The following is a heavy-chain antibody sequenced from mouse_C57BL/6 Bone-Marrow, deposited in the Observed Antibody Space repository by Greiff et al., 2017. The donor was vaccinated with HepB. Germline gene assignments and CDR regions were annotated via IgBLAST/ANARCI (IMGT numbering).Heavy chain of an antibody. V-gene: IGHV5-6*01. CDR2: ISSGGSYT. CDR1: GFTFSSYG. J-gene: IGHJ4*01. CDR3: ALPYYYAMDY. Sequence: EVKLMESGGDLVKPGGSLKLSCAASGFTFSSYGMSWVRQTPDKRLEWVATISSGGSYTYYPDSVKGLFTISRDNAKNTLYLQMSSLKSEETAMYYCALPYYYAMDYWGQGTSVTVSS.